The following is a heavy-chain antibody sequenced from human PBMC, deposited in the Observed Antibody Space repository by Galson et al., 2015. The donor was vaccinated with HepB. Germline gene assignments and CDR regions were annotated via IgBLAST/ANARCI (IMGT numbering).Heavy chain of an antibody. CDR3: ARALPSGIRGGRVFDH. D-gene: IGHD3-10*01. Sequence: SLRLSCAASGFNFSLYSMNWVRQAPGKGLEWVSSISSSGSYIYYGDSVKGRCTVSRDSAKTSVYRQMNSLRGDDTAVYYCARALPSGIRGGRVFDHWGQGTLVTVSS. V-gene: IGHV3-21*01. J-gene: IGHJ4*02. CDR1: GFNFSLYS. CDR2: ISSSGSYI.